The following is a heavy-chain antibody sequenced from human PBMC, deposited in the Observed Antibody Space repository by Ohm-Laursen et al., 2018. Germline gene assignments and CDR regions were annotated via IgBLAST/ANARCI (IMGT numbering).Heavy chain of an antibody. V-gene: IGHV1-8*01. CDR3: TREASDNYGYFDF. CDR1: GYSFNNYD. Sequence: ASVKVSCKASGYSFNNYDINWVRQATGQGLEWMGWMSPKSGKTGYAEKFQDRVTMTSDTSITTAYMELSGLRFEDTAHYYCTREASDNYGYFDFWGRGTLVTVSS. J-gene: IGHJ2*01. CDR2: MSPKSGKT. D-gene: IGHD3-9*01.